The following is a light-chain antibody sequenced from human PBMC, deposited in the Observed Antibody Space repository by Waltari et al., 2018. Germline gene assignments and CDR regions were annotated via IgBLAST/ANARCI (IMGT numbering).Light chain of an antibody. J-gene: IGLJ3*02. CDR1: SSDVGGYNY. CDR2: DVS. Sequence: QSALTQPRSVSGSPGQSVTISCTGTSSDVGGYNYVSWYQQHPGKAPKLMISDVSKRPSGVPDRFSGSKSGNTASLTISGLQADDEADYYCYSYAGSYSWVFGGGTKLTVL. V-gene: IGLV2-11*01. CDR3: YSYAGSYSWV.